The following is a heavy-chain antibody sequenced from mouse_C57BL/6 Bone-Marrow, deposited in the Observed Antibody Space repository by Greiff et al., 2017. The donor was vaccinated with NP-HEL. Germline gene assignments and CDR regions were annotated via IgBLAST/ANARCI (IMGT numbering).Heavy chain of an antibody. Sequence: EVKLLESGAELVKPGASVKLSCTASGFNIKDYYMHWVKQRTEQGLEWIGRIDPEDGETKYAPEFQGKATITADTSSNTAYLQLSSLTSEDTAVYYGAREGSSYVFYWYFDVWGTGTTVTVSA. J-gene: IGHJ1*03. V-gene: IGHV14-2*01. CDR2: IDPEDGET. CDR3: AREGSSYVFYWYFDV. D-gene: IGHD1-1*01. CDR1: GFNIKDYY.